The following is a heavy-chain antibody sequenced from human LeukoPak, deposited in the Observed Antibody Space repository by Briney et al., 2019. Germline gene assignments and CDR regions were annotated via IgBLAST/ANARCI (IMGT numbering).Heavy chain of an antibody. V-gene: IGHV4-61*01. CDR1: GGSISSSSYY. CDR3: ARGPRGTMISFDP. Sequence: PSETLSLTCTVSGGSISSSSYYWSWIRQPPGKGLEWIGYIFYSGSTDYNPSLKSRVTISIDTSKNQFSLKLSSVTAADTAVYYCARGPRGTMISFDPWGQGTLVTVSS. J-gene: IGHJ5*02. CDR2: IFYSGST. D-gene: IGHD3-22*01.